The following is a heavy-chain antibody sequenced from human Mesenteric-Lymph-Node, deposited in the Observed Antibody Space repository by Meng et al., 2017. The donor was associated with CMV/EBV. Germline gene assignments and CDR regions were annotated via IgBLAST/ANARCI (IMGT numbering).Heavy chain of an antibody. Sequence: GESLKISCVASGFTFNTYGMHWVRQAPGKGLEWVSYIRYDGTNKYYADSVKGRFTISRDNSKNTLYLQMNSLRGEDTAVYYCARRANYDSRAFDIWGQGTMVTVSS. CDR1: GFTFNTYG. J-gene: IGHJ3*02. V-gene: IGHV3-30*02. D-gene: IGHD3-3*01. CDR3: ARRANYDSRAFDI. CDR2: IRYDGTNK.